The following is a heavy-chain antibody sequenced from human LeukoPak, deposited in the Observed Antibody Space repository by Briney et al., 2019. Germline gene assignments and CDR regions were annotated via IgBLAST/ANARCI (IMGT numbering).Heavy chain of an antibody. V-gene: IGHV3-23*01. Sequence: GGSLRLSCAASGFTFSRNAMIWVRQAPGKGLEWVSAISGSGSDTYYADSVKGRFTISRDNSKNTVYLRMNSLRAEDTAIYYCAKDHWGSRGYFDYWGQGTLVTVSS. CDR1: GFTFSRNA. J-gene: IGHJ4*02. D-gene: IGHD7-27*01. CDR3: AKDHWGSRGYFDY. CDR2: ISGSGSDT.